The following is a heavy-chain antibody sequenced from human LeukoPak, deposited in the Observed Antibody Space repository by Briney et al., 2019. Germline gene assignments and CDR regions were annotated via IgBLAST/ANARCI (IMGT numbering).Heavy chain of an antibody. V-gene: IGHV4-39*01. D-gene: IGHD1-26*01. CDR1: GGSISSSSYY. Sequence: SETLSLTCTVSGGSISSSSYYWGWIRQPPGKGLEWIGSIYYSGSTYYNPSLKSRVTISVDTSKNQFSLKLSSVTAADTAVYYCARQCSLGFDYWGQGTLVTVSS. CDR3: ARQCSLGFDY. J-gene: IGHJ4*02. CDR2: IYYSGST.